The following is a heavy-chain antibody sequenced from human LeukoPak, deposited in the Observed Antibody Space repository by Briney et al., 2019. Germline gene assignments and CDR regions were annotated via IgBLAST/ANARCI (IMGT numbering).Heavy chain of an antibody. Sequence: PSETLSLTCTVSGGSISSYYWSWIRQPPGKGLEWIGYIYYSGSTNYKPSLKSRVTISVDTSKNQFSLKLSSVTAADTAVYYCARVRAEGVNDAFDIWGQGTMVTVSS. V-gene: IGHV4-59*12. CDR3: ARVRAEGVNDAFDI. CDR1: GGSISSYY. J-gene: IGHJ3*02. CDR2: IYYSGST. D-gene: IGHD2-21*01.